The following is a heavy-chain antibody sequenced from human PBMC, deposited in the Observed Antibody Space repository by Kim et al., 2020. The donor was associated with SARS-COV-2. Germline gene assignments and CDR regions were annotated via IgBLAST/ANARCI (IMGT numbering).Heavy chain of an antibody. Sequence: YADSVKGRCTIARDSSKNTLHLQMNSLRAEDTAVYYCAKDRLDGSYYFDYWGQGTLVTVSS. CDR3: AKDRLDGSYYFDY. V-gene: IGHV3-23*01. J-gene: IGHJ4*02. D-gene: IGHD2-2*03.